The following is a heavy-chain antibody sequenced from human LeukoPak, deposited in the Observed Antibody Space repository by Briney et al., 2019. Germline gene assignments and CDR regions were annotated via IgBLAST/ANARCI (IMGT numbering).Heavy chain of an antibody. D-gene: IGHD1-26*01. J-gene: IGHJ5*02. V-gene: IGHV3-66*01. CDR2: IYSGGST. Sequence: GGSLRLSCAASGFTFSSYWMSWVRQAPGKGLEWVSVIYSGGSTYYADSVKGRFTISRDNSKNTLYLQMNSLRAEDTAVYYCARSSGEQPPFDPWGQGTLVTVSS. CDR1: GFTFSSYW. CDR3: ARSSGEQPPFDP.